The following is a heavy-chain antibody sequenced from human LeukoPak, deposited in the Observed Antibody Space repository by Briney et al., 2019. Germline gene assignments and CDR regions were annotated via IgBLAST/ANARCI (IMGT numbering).Heavy chain of an antibody. V-gene: IGHV3-15*07. D-gene: IGHD2-15*01. CDR1: GFTFSNAW. CDR3: TTGYCSGGSCYV. CDR2: IRSKTDGGTT. Sequence: GGSLRLSCAASGFTFSNAWMNWVRQAPGKGLEWVGRIRSKTDGGTTDYAAPVKGRFTISRDDSKNTLYLQMNSLKTEDTAVYYCTTGYCSGGSCYVWGQGTLVTVSS. J-gene: IGHJ4*02.